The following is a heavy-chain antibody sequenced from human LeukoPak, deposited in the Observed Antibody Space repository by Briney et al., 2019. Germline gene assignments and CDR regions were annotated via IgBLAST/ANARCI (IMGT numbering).Heavy chain of an antibody. CDR1: GFTFDDYA. CDR2: INWNGGST. CDR3: ARVKGSGYRNSIDY. D-gene: IGHD3-3*01. Sequence: GSLRLSCAASGFTFDDYAMNWVRQAPGKGLEWVSGINWNGGSTYYRDSVKGRFTISKDNAKNSLYLQMNSLRAEDTALYYCARVKGSGYRNSIDYWGQGTLVTVSS. J-gene: IGHJ4*02. V-gene: IGHV3-20*04.